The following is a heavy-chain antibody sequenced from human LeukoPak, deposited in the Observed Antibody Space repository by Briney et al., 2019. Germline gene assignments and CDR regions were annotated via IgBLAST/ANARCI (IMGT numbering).Heavy chain of an antibody. D-gene: IGHD6-13*01. V-gene: IGHV1-18*01. J-gene: IGHJ5*02. CDR1: GYTFTSYG. Sequence: ASVKVSCKASGYTFTSYGIRWVRQAPGQGLEWMGWISAYNGNTNYAQKLQGRVTMTTDTSTSTAYMELRSLRSDDTAVYSCARDVSSSWPINKNWFDPWGHGTLVTVSS. CDR3: ARDVSSSWPINKNWFDP. CDR2: ISAYNGNT.